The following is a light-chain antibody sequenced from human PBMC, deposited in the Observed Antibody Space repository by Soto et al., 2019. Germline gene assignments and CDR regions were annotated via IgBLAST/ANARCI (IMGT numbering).Light chain of an antibody. J-gene: IGLJ1*01. CDR2: EVS. V-gene: IGLV2-14*01. CDR1: SSDVGFYNY. Sequence: QSALTQPACVSGSPGQSITISCTGTSSDVGFYNYVSWYQQHPGKAPKLMIYEVSNRPSGVSNRFSGSKSGNTASLTISGLQAEDEADYYCSSYRSSSTLYVFGTGTKLTVL. CDR3: SSYRSSSTLYV.